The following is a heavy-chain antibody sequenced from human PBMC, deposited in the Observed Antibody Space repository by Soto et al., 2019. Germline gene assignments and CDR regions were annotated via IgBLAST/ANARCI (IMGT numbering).Heavy chain of an antibody. D-gene: IGHD3-10*01. CDR2: ISYDGSNK. V-gene: IGHV3-30*18. CDR1: GFTFSSYG. Sequence: GESLKISCAASGFTFSSYGMHWVRQAPGKGLEWVAVISYDGSNKYYADSVKGRFTISRDNSKNTLYLQMNSLRAEDTAVYYCAKDPDGGYWGQGTLVTVSS. CDR3: AKDPDGGY. J-gene: IGHJ4*02.